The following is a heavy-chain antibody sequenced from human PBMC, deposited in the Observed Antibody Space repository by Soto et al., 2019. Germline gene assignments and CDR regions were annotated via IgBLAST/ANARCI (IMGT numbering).Heavy chain of an antibody. J-gene: IGHJ4*02. CDR1: GFTLSSNG. Sequence: QVQLVESGGGVVQPGRSLRPSCEASGFTLSSNGMHGVAQAPAKGLGWVAVISYDGSNKYYADSVKGRFTISRDNSKNTLYLQMNSLRAEDTAVYYCAKPHASGWYGSFDYWGQGTLVTVSS. CDR3: AKPHASGWYGSFDY. V-gene: IGHV3-30*18. D-gene: IGHD6-19*01. CDR2: ISYDGSNK.